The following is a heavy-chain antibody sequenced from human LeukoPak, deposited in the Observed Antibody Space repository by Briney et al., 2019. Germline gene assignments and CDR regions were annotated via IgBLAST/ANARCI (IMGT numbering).Heavy chain of an antibody. V-gene: IGHV3-23*01. CDR3: GKRLFTGSQYYYAMDV. D-gene: IGHD1-26*01. J-gene: IGHJ6*02. Sequence: KAGGSLRLSCAASGFTFSSYAMSWVRQAPGKGLEWVSVISGSGGSTYYADSVKGRFTISRDNSKNTLYLRMNSLRADDTAVYFCGKRLFTGSQYYYAMDVWGQGTTVTVSS. CDR2: ISGSGGST. CDR1: GFTFSSYA.